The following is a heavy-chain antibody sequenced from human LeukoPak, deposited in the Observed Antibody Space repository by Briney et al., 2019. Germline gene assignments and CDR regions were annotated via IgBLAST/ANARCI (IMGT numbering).Heavy chain of an antibody. J-gene: IGHJ6*04. CDR1: GFTFSNAW. D-gene: IGHD5-12*01. V-gene: IGHV3-15*01. Sequence: GGSLRLSCAASGFTFSNAWMSWVRQAPGKGLEWAGRIKSKTDGGTTDYAAPVKGRFTISRDDSKNTLYLQMNSLKTEDTAVYYCTTASGYAWYYYYYYGMDVWGKGTTVTVSS. CDR3: TTASGYAWYYYYYYGMDV. CDR2: IKSKTDGGTT.